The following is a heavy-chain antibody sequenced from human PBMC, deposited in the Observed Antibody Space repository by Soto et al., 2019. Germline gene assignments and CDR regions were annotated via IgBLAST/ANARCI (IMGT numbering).Heavy chain of an antibody. CDR3: ARDDHIVVVPTSLGAMDV. Sequence: QVQLQESGPGLVKPSETLSLTCAVYGGSISSNKWWSWVRQPPGKGLEWIGEIYHSGRTNYNPSLKSRVTISLDKSKNKFSLTLTYVTAADSAVYYCARDDHIVVVPTSLGAMDVWGQGTTVTVSS. D-gene: IGHD2-2*01. J-gene: IGHJ6*02. CDR2: IYHSGRT. CDR1: GGSISSNKW. V-gene: IGHV4-4*02.